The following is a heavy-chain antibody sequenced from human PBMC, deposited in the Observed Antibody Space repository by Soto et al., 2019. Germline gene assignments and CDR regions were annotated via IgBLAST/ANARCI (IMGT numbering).Heavy chain of an antibody. Sequence: QVRLQESGPGLVKPSGTLSLTCLVSGGSMSSPNWWTWVRQAPVKGLEWIAEIHHSGATNYSPSLKRRAVISIDKSNNQVSLQLTSVTAADTAVYYCATGSPYYYGSGGMWDSWGRGALVTVSS. D-gene: IGHD3-10*01. CDR1: GGSMSSPNW. J-gene: IGHJ4*02. V-gene: IGHV4-4*02. CDR2: IHHSGAT. CDR3: ATGSPYYYGSGGMWDS.